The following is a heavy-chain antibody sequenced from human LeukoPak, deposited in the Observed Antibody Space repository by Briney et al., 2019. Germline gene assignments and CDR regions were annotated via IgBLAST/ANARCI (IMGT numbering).Heavy chain of an antibody. V-gene: IGHV4-31*03. J-gene: IGHJ3*02. CDR2: IYYSGST. D-gene: IGHD3-10*01. CDR3: ARVVRGVTILIHDAFDI. CDR1: GGSISSGGYY. Sequence: PSETLSLTCTVSGGSISSGGYYWSWIRQHPGKGLEWIGYIYYSGSTYYNPSLKSRVTISVDTSKNQFSLKLSSVTAADTAVYYCARVVRGVTILIHDAFDIWGQGTMVTVSS.